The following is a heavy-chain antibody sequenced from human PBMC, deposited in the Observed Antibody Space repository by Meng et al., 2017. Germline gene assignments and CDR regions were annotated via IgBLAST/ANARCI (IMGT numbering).Heavy chain of an antibody. J-gene: IGHJ4*02. D-gene: IGHD2-2*02. V-gene: IGHV4-34*01. Sequence: QGQLPQWGSGLLKASETLSLTCAGYGGSFSGYYWSWIRQPPGKGLEWIGEINHSGSTNYNPSLKSRVTVSVDTSKNQFSLKLSSVTAADTAVYYCVRGVQCSTSCYIDYWGQGTLVTVSS. CDR3: VRGVQCSTSCYIDY. CDR1: GGSFSGYY. CDR2: INHSGST.